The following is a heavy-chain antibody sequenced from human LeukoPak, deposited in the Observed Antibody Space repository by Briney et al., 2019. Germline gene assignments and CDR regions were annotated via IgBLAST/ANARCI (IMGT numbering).Heavy chain of an antibody. V-gene: IGHV1-69*13. Sequence: GASVKVSCKASGGTFSSYAISWVRQAPGQGLEWMGGIIPIFGTANYAQKFQGRVTIAADESTSTAYMELSSLRSEDTAVYYCAREGMNDGRLVYWGQGTLVTVSS. CDR2: IIPIFGTA. J-gene: IGHJ4*02. CDR1: GGTFSSYA. D-gene: IGHD1-1*01. CDR3: AREGMNDGRLVY.